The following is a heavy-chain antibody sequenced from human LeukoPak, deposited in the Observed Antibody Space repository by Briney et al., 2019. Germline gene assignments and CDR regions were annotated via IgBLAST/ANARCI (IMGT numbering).Heavy chain of an antibody. D-gene: IGHD3-9*01. J-gene: IGHJ5*02. Sequence: GASVKVSCKASGYTFTSYGISWVRQAPGQGLEWMGWISAYNGNTNYAQKLQGRVTMTTDTSTSTAYMELRSLRSDDTAVYYCARDRELRYFGWLLWQGRSENWFDPWGQGTLVTVSS. CDR3: ARDRELRYFGWLLWQGRSENWFDP. V-gene: IGHV1-18*01. CDR2: ISAYNGNT. CDR1: GYTFTSYG.